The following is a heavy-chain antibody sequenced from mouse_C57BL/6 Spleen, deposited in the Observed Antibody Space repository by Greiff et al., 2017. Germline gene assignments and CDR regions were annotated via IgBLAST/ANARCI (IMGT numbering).Heavy chain of an antibody. D-gene: IGHD4-1*01. J-gene: IGHJ3*01. CDR2: IDPETGGT. CDR3: TRWSGTAWFAY. CDR1: GYTFTDYE. V-gene: IGHV1-15*01. Sequence: VQLVESGAELVRPGASVTLSCKASGYTFTDYEMHWVKQTPVHGLEWIGAIDPETGGTAYNQKFKGKAILTADKSSSTAYMELRSLTSEDSAVYYCTRWSGTAWFAYWGQGTLVTVSA.